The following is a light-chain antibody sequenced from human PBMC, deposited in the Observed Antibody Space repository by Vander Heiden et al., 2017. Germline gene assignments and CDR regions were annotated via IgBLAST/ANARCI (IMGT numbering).Light chain of an antibody. J-gene: IGLJ3*02. V-gene: IGLV1-44*01. CDR1: SPNIGSNT. CDR3: AAWDDSLNGGV. CDR2: RNN. Sequence: QSVLTQPPSASGTPGQRVTISCSGSSPNIGSNTVNWYQQLPGTDPKLLIYRNNQRPSGVPDRFSGSKSGTSASLATSGLQSEDEADYYCAAWDDSLNGGVFGGGTKLTVL.